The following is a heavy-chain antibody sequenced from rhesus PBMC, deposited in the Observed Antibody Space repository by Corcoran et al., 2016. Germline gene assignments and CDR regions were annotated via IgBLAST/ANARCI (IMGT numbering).Heavy chain of an antibody. V-gene: IGHV4-81*01. CDR1: GGSIGGYY. CDR3: AREVGTQNRFDV. Sequence: QVQLQESGPGLVKPSETLSLTCAVSGGSIGGYYWSWIRQAPGKGLEWLGNIDGNIARPTYNPSRKSRVTISRDASKNQFSLKLSSVTSADTAVYYCAREVGTQNRFDVWGPGVLVTVSS. CDR2: IDGNIARP. D-gene: IGHD1-44*01. J-gene: IGHJ5-1*01.